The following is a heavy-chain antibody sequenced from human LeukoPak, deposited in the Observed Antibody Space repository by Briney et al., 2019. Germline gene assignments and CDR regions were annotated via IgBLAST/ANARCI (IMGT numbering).Heavy chain of an antibody. CDR1: GFTFSSYD. CDR2: IGTAGDT. J-gene: IGHJ4*02. Sequence: PGGSLRLSRAASGFTFSSYDMHWLRQATGKGLEWVSAIGTAGDTYYPGSVKGRFTISRENAKNSLYLQMNSLRAEDTAVYYCARAVAGTAFDYWGQGTLVTVSS. V-gene: IGHV3-13*01. CDR3: ARAVAGTAFDY. D-gene: IGHD6-19*01.